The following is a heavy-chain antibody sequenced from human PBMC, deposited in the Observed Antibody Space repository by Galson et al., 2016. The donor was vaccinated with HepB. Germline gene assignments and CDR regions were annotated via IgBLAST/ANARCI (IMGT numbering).Heavy chain of an antibody. D-gene: IGHD3-3*01. V-gene: IGHV4-39*01. CDR2: VDNSGSS. J-gene: IGHJ5*02. CDR3: ARHGETFGVPSANPWFDP. Sequence: ETLSLTCTVSGGSISGDYFFWVWIRQSPGKGLEWIGSVDNSGSSYYNPSLKSRVTISIDTPKNQLSLQLTSATAADTALYYCARHGETFGVPSANPWFDPWGQGTLVAVSS. CDR1: GGSISGDYFF.